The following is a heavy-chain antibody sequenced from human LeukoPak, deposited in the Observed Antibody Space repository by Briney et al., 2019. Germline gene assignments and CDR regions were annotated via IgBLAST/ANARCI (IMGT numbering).Heavy chain of an antibody. CDR2: ISDDGERK. J-gene: IGHJ4*02. V-gene: IGHV3-30*18. CDR1: GFTFSNYY. CDR3: AKDLSGHWCIDY. D-gene: IGHD4/OR15-4a*01. Sequence: GRSLRLSCAASGFTFSNYYMHWVRQAPGKGLEWVAIISDDGERKFYADSVRGRITISRDKSKNTLFLQMNSLRADDTAVYFCAKDLSGHWCIDYWGQGTLVTVSS.